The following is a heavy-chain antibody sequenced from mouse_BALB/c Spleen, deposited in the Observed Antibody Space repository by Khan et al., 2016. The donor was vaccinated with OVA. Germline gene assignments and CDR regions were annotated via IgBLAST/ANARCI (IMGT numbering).Heavy chain of an antibody. CDR1: GYTFTSYW. CDR2: IYPGDGDT. CDR3: AGGNPNYYAMDY. Sequence: VELVESGAELARPGASVNLSCKASGYTFTSYWMQWVNQRPGQGLEWIGAIYPGDGDTRYTQKFKGKATLNADKSSSPASMQLSSLASEDSACYNCAGGNPNYYAMDYWGQGTSGTVSS. J-gene: IGHJ4*01. V-gene: IGHV1-87*01.